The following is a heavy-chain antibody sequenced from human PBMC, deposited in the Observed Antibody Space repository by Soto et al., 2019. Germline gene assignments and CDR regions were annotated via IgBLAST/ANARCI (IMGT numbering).Heavy chain of an antibody. Sequence: LSLTCTVSGGSISSYYWSWIRQPPGKGLEWIGYIYYSGSTNSNPSLKSRVTISVDTSKNQFSLKLSSVTAADTAVYYCARDSKRGYSGYDKLDYCGQGTLVTVSS. CDR2: IYYSGST. J-gene: IGHJ4*02. CDR3: ARDSKRGYSGYDKLDY. V-gene: IGHV4-59*01. D-gene: IGHD5-12*01. CDR1: GGSISSYY.